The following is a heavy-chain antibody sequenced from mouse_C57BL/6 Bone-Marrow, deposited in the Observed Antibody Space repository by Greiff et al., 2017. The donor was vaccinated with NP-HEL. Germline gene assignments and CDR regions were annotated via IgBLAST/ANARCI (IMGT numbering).Heavy chain of an antibody. CDR2: IAPETGGT. V-gene: IGHV1-15*01. CDR1: GYTFTDYE. CDR3: TRGLGPGY. J-gene: IGHJ2*01. Sequence: VKLQESGAELVRPGASVTLSCKASGYTFTDYEMHWVKQTPVHGLEWIGAIAPETGGTAYNQKFKGKAILTADKSSSTAYMELRSLTSEDSAVYYCTRGLGPGYWGQGTTLTVSS. D-gene: IGHD4-1*01.